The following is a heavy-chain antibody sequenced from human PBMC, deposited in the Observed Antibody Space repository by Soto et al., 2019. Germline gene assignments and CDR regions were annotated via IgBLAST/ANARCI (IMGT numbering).Heavy chain of an antibody. CDR2: INPNSGGT. J-gene: IGHJ3*02. Sequence: GSVKVCFKASGYPFTGYYMHLVRQAPGQGLEWMGWINPNSGGTNYAQKFQGRVTMTRDTSISTAYMELSRLRSDDTAVYYCARRDGHNAFDIWGQGTMVTVSS. CDR1: GYPFTGYY. CDR3: ARRDGHNAFDI. V-gene: IGHV1-2*02.